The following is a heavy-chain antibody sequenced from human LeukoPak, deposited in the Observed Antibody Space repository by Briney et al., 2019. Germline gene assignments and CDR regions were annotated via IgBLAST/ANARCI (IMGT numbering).Heavy chain of an antibody. J-gene: IGHJ4*02. D-gene: IGHD2-2*01. Sequence: SETLSLTCAVYGGSFSGYYWSWIRQPPGKGLEWIGEINHSGSTNYNPSLKSRVTISVDTSKNQFSLKLSSVTAADTAVYYCARGGPLGYCSSISCYAPGDYWGQGTLVTVSS. V-gene: IGHV4-34*01. CDR3: ARGGPLGYCSSISCYAPGDY. CDR1: GGSFSGYY. CDR2: INHSGST.